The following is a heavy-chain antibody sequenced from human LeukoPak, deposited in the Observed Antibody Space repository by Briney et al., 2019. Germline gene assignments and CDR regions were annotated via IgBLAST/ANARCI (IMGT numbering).Heavy chain of an antibody. CDR2: IYYSGST. V-gene: IGHV4-59*01. Sequence: SETLSLTCTVSGGSISSYYWSWIRQPPGKGLVWIGYIYYSGSTNYNPSLKSRLTISVDTSKNQFALKVSSLTAADTAVYYCARHRGSGYPYFDYWGQGTLVTVSS. CDR3: ARHRGSGYPYFDY. J-gene: IGHJ4*02. D-gene: IGHD3-22*01. CDR1: GGSISSYY.